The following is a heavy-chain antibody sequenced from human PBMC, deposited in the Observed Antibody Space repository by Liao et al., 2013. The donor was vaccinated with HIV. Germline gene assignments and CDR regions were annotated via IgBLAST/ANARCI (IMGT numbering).Heavy chain of an antibody. CDR1: GGSFSDYY. J-gene: IGHJ4*02. CDR2: INHSGNT. CDR3: ARVGGTYCSGGVCHHLNFDY. V-gene: IGHV4-34*01. Sequence: QVQLQQWGALLVQPSETLSLTCAVYGGSFSDYYWTWIRQSPGTGLEWLGEINHSGNTNYNPSLKSRIIMSVDTSKNQFSLNLTSATAADTAMYYCARVGGTYCSGGVCHHLNFDYWGQG. D-gene: IGHD2-15*01.